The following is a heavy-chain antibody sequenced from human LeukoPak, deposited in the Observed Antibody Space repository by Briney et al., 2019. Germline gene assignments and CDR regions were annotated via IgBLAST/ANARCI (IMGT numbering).Heavy chain of an antibody. Sequence: SETLSLTCAVSGFSISTYNWWGWLRQPPGKGLEWIGFFFHTGTIYYNLSLKSRVTMSVDTSENQFSLKLSSVTAADMAVYYCARCYYYYYMDVWGKGTTVTISS. CDR2: FFHTGTI. J-gene: IGHJ6*03. V-gene: IGHV4-28*05. CDR3: ARCYYYYYMDV. CDR1: GFSISTYNW.